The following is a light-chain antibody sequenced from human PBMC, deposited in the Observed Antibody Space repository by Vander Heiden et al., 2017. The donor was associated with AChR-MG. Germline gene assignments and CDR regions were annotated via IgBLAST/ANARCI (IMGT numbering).Light chain of an antibody. V-gene: IGKV1-33*01. J-gene: IGKJ4*01. Sequence: DIQMTQSPSSLSASVGDRVTITCQASQAISNYLNWYQQKPGKAPKLLIYDAANLETGVPSRFSGTGSGTSFAFTITSLQPEDIATYYCQRKSSLRVTFGAGTKVEIK. CDR2: DAA. CDR3: QRKSSLRVT. CDR1: QAISNY.